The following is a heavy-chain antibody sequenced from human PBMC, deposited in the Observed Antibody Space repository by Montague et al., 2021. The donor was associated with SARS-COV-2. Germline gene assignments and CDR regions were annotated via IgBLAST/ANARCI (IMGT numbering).Heavy chain of an antibody. Sequence: CAISGDSVAGHRATSNGLTHAPSRDVQLLGRTYYRSMWKSDYARSVKSRIAINPDTSKNQFSLQLSSVTPEDTALYYCVRGIEAAGSYDYWGQGTLVTVSS. D-gene: IGHD6-13*01. J-gene: IGHJ4*02. V-gene: IGHV6-1*01. CDR2: TYYRSMWKS. CDR3: VRGIEAAGSYDY. CDR1: GDSVAGHRAT.